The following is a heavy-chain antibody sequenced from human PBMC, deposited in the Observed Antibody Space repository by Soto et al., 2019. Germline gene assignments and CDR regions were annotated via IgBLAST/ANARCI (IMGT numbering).Heavy chain of an antibody. Sequence: SETLSLTCAVYGGSFSGYYWSWIRQPPGKGLEWIGEINHSGSTNYNPSLKSRVTISVDTSKNQFSLKLSSVTAADTAVYYCASAYYDILTGYPPSYYYYGMDVWGQGTTVT. J-gene: IGHJ6*02. D-gene: IGHD3-9*01. CDR2: INHSGST. CDR3: ASAYYDILTGYPPSYYYYGMDV. V-gene: IGHV4-34*01. CDR1: GGSFSGYY.